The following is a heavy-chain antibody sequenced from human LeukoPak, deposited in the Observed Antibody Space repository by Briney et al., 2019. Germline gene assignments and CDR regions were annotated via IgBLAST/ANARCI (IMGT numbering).Heavy chain of an antibody. Sequence: SETLSLTCTVSGGSLSSGSYYWSWIRQPAGKGLEWIGRIYTSGSTNYNPSLKSRVTISVDTSKNQFSLKLSSVTAADTAVYYCARALLWKVFDIWGQGTMVTVSS. V-gene: IGHV4-61*02. D-gene: IGHD2-21*01. CDR1: GGSLSSGSYY. CDR3: ARALLWKVFDI. CDR2: IYTSGST. J-gene: IGHJ3*02.